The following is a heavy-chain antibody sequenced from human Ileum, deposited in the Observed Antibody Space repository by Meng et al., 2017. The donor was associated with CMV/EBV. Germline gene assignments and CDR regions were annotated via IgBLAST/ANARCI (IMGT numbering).Heavy chain of an antibody. V-gene: IGHV4-4*07. J-gene: IGHJ4*02. CDR1: GSFMCVSY. Sequence: GLGHVWPSGGLSPTDGVSGSFMCVSYGGRFPQAAVTGLGWVGGIYVSVSTDNNPSRESRATMSVATSKKQFSLWLTSVTAADTAVYFCAREVDVDGAVPQKGGYYHDYWGQGILVTVSS. D-gene: IGHD3-3*01. CDR3: AREVDVDGAVPQKGGYYHDY. CDR2: IYVSVST.